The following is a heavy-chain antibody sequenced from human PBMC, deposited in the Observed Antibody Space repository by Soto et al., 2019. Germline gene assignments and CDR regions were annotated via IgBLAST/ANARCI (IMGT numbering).Heavy chain of an antibody. D-gene: IGHD2-15*01. Sequence: PGGSLRLSCAASGFTFSSYAMSWVRQAPGKGLEWVSAISGSGGSTYYADSVKGRFTISRDNSKNTLYLQMNSPRAEDTALYYCANDFRETYSGFSAFDIWGQGTMVTVSS. J-gene: IGHJ3*02. V-gene: IGHV3-23*01. CDR2: ISGSGGST. CDR1: GFTFSSYA. CDR3: ANDFRETYSGFSAFDI.